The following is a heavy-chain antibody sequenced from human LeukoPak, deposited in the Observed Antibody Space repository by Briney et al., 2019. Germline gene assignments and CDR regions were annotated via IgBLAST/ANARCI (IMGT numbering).Heavy chain of an antibody. CDR2: IYNSGST. J-gene: IGHJ1*01. Sequence: SETLSLTCTVSGGSITNYYWSWIRQPPGKGLEWLGFIYNSGSTNYNPSLQSRVTISVDTSKNQFSLNLNSVTAADTAVYYCARGGAARLHFQNWGQGTLVTVSS. CDR3: ARGGAARLHFQN. V-gene: IGHV4-59*01. CDR1: GGSITNYY. D-gene: IGHD6-6*01.